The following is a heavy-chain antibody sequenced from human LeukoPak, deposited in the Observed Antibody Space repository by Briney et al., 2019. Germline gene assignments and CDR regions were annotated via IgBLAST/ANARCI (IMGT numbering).Heavy chain of an antibody. CDR3: AKDRGLDCSSTSCYSSGLLDY. D-gene: IGHD2-2*02. V-gene: IGHV3-23*01. Sequence: PGGSLRLSCAASGFTFSSYAMSWVRQAPGKGLEWVSAISGSGGSTYYADSVKGRFTISRDNSKNTLYLQMNGLRAEDTAVYYCAKDRGLDCSSTSCYSSGLLDYWGQGTLVTVSS. CDR1: GFTFSSYA. J-gene: IGHJ4*02. CDR2: ISGSGGST.